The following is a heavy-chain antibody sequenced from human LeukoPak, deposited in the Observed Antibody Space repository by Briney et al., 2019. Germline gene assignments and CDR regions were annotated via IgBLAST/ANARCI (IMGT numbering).Heavy chain of an antibody. J-gene: IGHJ4*02. V-gene: IGHV3-30*02. CDR1: GFTFSSYG. CDR3: AKAGLTAVAGGFDY. D-gene: IGHD6-19*01. CDR2: IRYDGSNK. Sequence: GGSLRLSCAASGFTFSSYGMHWVRQAPGKGLEWVAFIRYDGSNKYYADSVKGRFTISRDNSKNTLYLQMNSLRAEDTAVYYCAKAGLTAVAGGFDYWGQGTLVTVSS.